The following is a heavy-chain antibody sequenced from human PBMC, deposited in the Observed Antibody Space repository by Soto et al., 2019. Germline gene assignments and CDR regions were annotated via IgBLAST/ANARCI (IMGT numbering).Heavy chain of an antibody. CDR3: ARHILLGISPREYYAMDV. J-gene: IGHJ6*02. CDR2: ISSSSSYT. D-gene: IGHD7-27*01. V-gene: IGHV3-11*03. Sequence: GGSLRLSCAASGFTFSDYYMSWIRQTPGKGLEWVSYISSSSSYTNYADSVKGRFTISRDNAKNSLYLQMNSLRAEDTAMYYCARHILLGISPREYYAMDVWGQGTAVTVSS. CDR1: GFTFSDYY.